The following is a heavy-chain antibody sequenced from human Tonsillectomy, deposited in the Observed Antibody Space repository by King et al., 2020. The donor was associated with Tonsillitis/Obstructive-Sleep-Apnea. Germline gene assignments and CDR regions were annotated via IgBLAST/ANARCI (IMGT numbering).Heavy chain of an antibody. D-gene: IGHD2-15*01. CDR1: GFTFSNYG. CDR3: AKEGSRGDFDY. Sequence: VQLVESGGGVVQPGRSLRLSCAASGFTFSNYGMHWVRRAPGKGLEWVAGMSYDGSNKYYADSVKGRFTISRDNSKNTLYLQMNSLTADDTTVYYCAKEGSRGDFDYWGQGTLVTVSS. J-gene: IGHJ4*02. V-gene: IGHV3-30*18. CDR2: MSYDGSNK.